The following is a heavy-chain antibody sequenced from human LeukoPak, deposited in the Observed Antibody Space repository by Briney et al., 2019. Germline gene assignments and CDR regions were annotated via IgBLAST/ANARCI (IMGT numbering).Heavy chain of an antibody. CDR3: TIQDLPMVITPYYFDY. Sequence: GSLRLSFAASGFTFSNAWMSWVRQAPGKGLEWVCRNKSKTDGGTTDYAAPVKGRFTISRDDSKNTLYLQMNSLKTEDTAVYYCTIQDLPMVITPYYFDYWGQGTLVTVSS. J-gene: IGHJ4*02. D-gene: IGHD3-3*01. CDR2: NKSKTDGGTT. V-gene: IGHV3-15*01. CDR1: GFTFSNAW.